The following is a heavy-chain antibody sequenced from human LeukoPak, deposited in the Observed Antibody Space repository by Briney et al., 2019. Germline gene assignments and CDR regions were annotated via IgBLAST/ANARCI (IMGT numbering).Heavy chain of an antibody. D-gene: IGHD4-23*01. CDR1: GFTFSNAW. Sequence: SGGSLRLSCAASGFTFSNAWMSWVRQAPGKGLEWVGRIKSKTDGGTADYAAPVTGRFTISRDDSKNTLYLQMNSLKTEDTAVYYCASGGFPPNWFDSWGQGTLVIVSS. V-gene: IGHV3-15*01. CDR3: ASGGFPPNWFDS. CDR2: IKSKTDGGTA. J-gene: IGHJ5*01.